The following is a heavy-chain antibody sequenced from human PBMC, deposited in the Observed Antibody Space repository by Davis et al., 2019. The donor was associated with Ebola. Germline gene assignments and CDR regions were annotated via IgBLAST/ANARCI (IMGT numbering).Heavy chain of an antibody. J-gene: IGHJ4*02. CDR2: ISAYNGNT. V-gene: IGHV1-18*04. CDR3: ARNGYYYDRVEGSPLDY. Sequence: ASVKVSCKASGYTFTSYGISWVRQAPGQGLEWMGWISAYNGNTNYAQKFQGRVTMTRNTSISTAYMELSSLRSEDTAVYYCARNGYYYDRVEGSPLDYWGQGTLVTVSS. D-gene: IGHD3-22*01. CDR1: GYTFTSYG.